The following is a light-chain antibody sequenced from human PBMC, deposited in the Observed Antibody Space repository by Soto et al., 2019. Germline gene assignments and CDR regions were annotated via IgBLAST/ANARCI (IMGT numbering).Light chain of an antibody. CDR1: SSIIGAGYD. V-gene: IGLV1-40*01. CDR2: GNS. CDR3: QSYASSLSGWV. Sequence: QSVLTQPPSVSGAPGQRVTISCTGSSSIIGAGYDVHWYQQLPGTASQLLIYGNSNRPSGVPDRFSGSKSGTSASLAITGIQADAEADYDCQSYASSLSGWVFGGGTKRTVL. J-gene: IGLJ3*02.